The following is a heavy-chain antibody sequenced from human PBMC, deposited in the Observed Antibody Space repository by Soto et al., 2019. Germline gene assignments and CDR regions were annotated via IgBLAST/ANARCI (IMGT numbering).Heavy chain of an antibody. J-gene: IGHJ4*02. CDR1: GGSISSSSYY. CDR3: ASQTRSSGYSGYVRYFDY. Sequence: SETLSLTCTVSGGSISSSSYYWGWIRQPPGKGLEWIGSIYYSGSTYYNPSLKSRVTISVDTSKNQFSLKLSSVTAADTAVYYCASQTRSSGYSGYVRYFDYWGQGTLVTVSS. D-gene: IGHD5-12*01. V-gene: IGHV4-39*01. CDR2: IYYSGST.